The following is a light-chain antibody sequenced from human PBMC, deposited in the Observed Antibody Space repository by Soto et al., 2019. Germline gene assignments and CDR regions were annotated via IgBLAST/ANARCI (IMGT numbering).Light chain of an antibody. CDR3: QQYDNWPIT. Sequence: ERVMTQSPATLSVSPGERATLSCRASQSVSSNLAWYQQKPGQAPRLFIYGAPTRATAIPPRFSGSGSGTAFTLTISRLQSEDFAVYYCQQYDNWPITFGQGTRLEIK. J-gene: IGKJ5*01. CDR2: GAP. V-gene: IGKV3-15*01. CDR1: QSVSSN.